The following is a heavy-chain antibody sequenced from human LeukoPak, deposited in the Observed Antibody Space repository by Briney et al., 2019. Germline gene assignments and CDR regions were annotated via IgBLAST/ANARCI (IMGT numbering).Heavy chain of an antibody. Sequence: PGGSLRLSCAASGFTFSSYSMNWVRQAPGKGLEWVSSISSSSSYIYYADSVKGRFTISRDNAKNSLYLQMNSLRAEDTAVYYCARGKIDPTIAADDYYYYGMDVWGQGTTVTVSS. D-gene: IGHD6-13*01. J-gene: IGHJ6*02. V-gene: IGHV3-21*01. CDR2: ISSSSSYI. CDR1: GFTFSSYS. CDR3: ARGKIDPTIAADDYYYYGMDV.